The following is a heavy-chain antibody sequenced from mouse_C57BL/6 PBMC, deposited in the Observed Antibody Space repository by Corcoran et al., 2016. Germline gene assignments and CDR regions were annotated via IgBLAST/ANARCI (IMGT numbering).Heavy chain of an antibody. D-gene: IGHD1-1*01. CDR2: ISYDGSN. V-gene: IGHV3-6*01. CDR1: GYSITSGYY. J-gene: IGHJ3*01. CDR3: AREDYNGSSYKTWFAY. Sequence: DVQLQESGPGLVKPSQSLSLTCSVTGYSITSGYYWNWIRQFTGNKLEWMGYISYDGSNNYNPSLKNRISITRDTSKNQFFLKLNSVTTEDTATYYCAREDYNGSSYKTWFAYWGQGTLVTVSA.